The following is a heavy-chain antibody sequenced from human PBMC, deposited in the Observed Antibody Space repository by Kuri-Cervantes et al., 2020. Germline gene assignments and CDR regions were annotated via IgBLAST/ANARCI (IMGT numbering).Heavy chain of an antibody. Sequence: GSLRLSCTVSGGSISSSSYYWGWIRQPPGKGLEWIGSIYYCGSTYYNPSLKSRVTISVDTSKNQFSLKLSSVTAADTAVYYCARGAIRITMVRGVPGSWYFDLWGRGTLVTVSS. V-gene: IGHV4-39*07. D-gene: IGHD3-10*01. J-gene: IGHJ2*01. CDR2: IYYCGST. CDR1: GGSISSSSYY. CDR3: ARGAIRITMVRGVPGSWYFDL.